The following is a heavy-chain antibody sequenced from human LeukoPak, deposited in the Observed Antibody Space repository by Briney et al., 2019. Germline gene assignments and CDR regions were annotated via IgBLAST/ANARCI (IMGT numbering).Heavy chain of an antibody. J-gene: IGHJ3*02. CDR1: GFTFSSYS. D-gene: IGHD6-19*01. Sequence: SGGSLRLSCAASGFTFSSYSMNWVRQAPGKGLEWVSSISSSSSYIYYADSVKGRFTISRDNAKNSLYLQMNSLRAEDTAMYYCARDLQWLTSGAFDIWGQGTMVTVSS. V-gene: IGHV3-21*01. CDR2: ISSSSSYI. CDR3: ARDLQWLTSGAFDI.